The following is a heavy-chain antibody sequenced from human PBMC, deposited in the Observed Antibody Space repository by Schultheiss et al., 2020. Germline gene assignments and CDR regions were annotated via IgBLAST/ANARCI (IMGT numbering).Heavy chain of an antibody. CDR3: ARHSPSVLAVGRTGYYGIDV. CDR2: MDYSGST. D-gene: IGHD6-19*01. Sequence: SETLSLTCAVYGGSFSGYYWIWIRHPPGKGLEWIGSMDYSGSTNYNPSLKSRVTISVDTSKNQFSLKLSSVTAADTAVYYCARHSPSVLAVGRTGYYGIDVWGQGTTVNV. V-gene: IGHV4-34*01. CDR1: GGSFSGYY. J-gene: IGHJ6*02.